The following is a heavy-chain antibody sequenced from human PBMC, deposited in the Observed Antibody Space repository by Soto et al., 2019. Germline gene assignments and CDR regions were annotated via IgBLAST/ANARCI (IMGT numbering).Heavy chain of an antibody. CDR3: ARQRDLSTLDY. V-gene: IGHV4-39*01. J-gene: IGHJ4*02. CDR2: IYYSGST. CDR1: GGSISSSSYY. Sequence: SETLSLTCTVSGGSISSSSYYWGWIRQPPGKGLEWIGSIYYSGSTYYNPSLKSRVTISVDTSKNQFSLKLSSVTAADTAVYYCARQRDLSTLDYWGQGTLVTVSS.